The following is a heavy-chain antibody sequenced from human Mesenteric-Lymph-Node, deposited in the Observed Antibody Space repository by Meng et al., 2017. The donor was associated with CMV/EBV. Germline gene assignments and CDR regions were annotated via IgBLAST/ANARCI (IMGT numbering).Heavy chain of an antibody. D-gene: IGHD3-16*01. V-gene: IGHV1-2*02. CDR3: ARSPFPGDY. CDR2: INPNSGGT. CDR1: GYTFTGYY. Sequence: ASVKVSCKASGYTFTGYYMHWVRQAPGQGLEWMGWINPNSGGTNYAQKFQGRVTMTRDTSVSTAYMELTSLTSEDTAMYYCARSPFPGDYWGQGTLVTVSS. J-gene: IGHJ4*02.